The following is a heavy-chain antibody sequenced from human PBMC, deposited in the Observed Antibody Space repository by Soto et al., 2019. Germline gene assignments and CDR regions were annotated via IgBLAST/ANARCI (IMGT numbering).Heavy chain of an antibody. CDR2: IKSDGSYT. V-gene: IGHV3-74*01. CDR1: GFTFSSYW. CDR3: ARGRFLEWWDYYMDV. Sequence: GGSLRLSCAASGFTFSSYWMHWVRQASGKGLVWVSRIKSDGSYTRYADSVKGRFTISRDNAKNTVDLQMNSLRAEDTAVYYCARGRFLEWWDYYMDVWGKGTTVTVSS. D-gene: IGHD3-3*01. J-gene: IGHJ6*03.